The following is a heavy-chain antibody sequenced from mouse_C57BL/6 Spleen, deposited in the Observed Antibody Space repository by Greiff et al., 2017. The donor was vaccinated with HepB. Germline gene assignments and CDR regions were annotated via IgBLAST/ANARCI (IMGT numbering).Heavy chain of an antibody. J-gene: IGHJ1*03. CDR1: GYTFTSYW. CDR2: IDPSDSET. Sequence: QVQLQQPGAELVRPGSSVKLSCKASGYTFTSYWMHWVKQRPIQGLEWIGNIDPSDSETHYNQKFKDKATLTVDKSSSTAYMQLSSLTSEDSAVYYCARRPSAGGYFDVWGTGTTVTVSS. V-gene: IGHV1-52*01. CDR3: ARRPSAGGYFDV. D-gene: IGHD6-1*01.